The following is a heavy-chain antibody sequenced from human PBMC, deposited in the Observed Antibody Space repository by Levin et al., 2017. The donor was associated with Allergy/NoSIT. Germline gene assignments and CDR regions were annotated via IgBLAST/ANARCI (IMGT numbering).Heavy chain of an antibody. Sequence: GGSLRLSCLSSGFSFDDFTMHWVRQAPGKGLEWVSLISWDGTNTYYGESVKGRFTISRDNKRNSLYLQMNSLRPEDTAFYYCAKDLGENGGNTPDSWGQGTLVTVSS. V-gene: IGHV3-43*01. J-gene: IGHJ5*01. CDR3: AKDLGENGGNTPDS. CDR1: GFSFDDFT. D-gene: IGHD4-23*01. CDR2: ISWDGTNT.